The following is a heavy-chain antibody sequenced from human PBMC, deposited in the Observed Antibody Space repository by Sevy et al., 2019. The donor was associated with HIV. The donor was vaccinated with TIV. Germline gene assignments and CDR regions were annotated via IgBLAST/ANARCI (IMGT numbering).Heavy chain of an antibody. D-gene: IGHD2-21*01. CDR1: GFTFSSYW. CDR2: INGDGSST. CDR3: AKTSLGLWRGWFDP. Sequence: GGSLRLSCAASGFTFSSYWMHWVRQAPGKGLVWVSRINGDGSSTTYADSVKGRFTISRDNAKNTLYLQMNSLGAEDTAVYYCAKTSLGLWRGWFDPWGQGTLVTVSS. J-gene: IGHJ5*02. V-gene: IGHV3-74*01.